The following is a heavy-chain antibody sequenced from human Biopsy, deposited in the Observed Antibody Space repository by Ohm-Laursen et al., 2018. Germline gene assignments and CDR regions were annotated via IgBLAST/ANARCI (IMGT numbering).Heavy chain of an antibody. CDR3: ARGMRSSGWPFFDY. V-gene: IGHV4-59*11. D-gene: IGHD6-19*01. CDR1: GGSFTGHY. CDR2: VYIGGNT. Sequence: GTLSLTCTVSGGSFTGHYWSWIRQPPGQGLEYIGFVYIGGNTNYNPSLKSRVTISVDMSRNQFSLKLDSVTAADTAVYYCARGMRSSGWPFFDYWGQGILVTVSS. J-gene: IGHJ4*02.